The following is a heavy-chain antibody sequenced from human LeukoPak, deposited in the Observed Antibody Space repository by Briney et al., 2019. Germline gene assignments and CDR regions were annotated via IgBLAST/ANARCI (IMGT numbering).Heavy chain of an antibody. CDR3: ARLGYRSAMDV. Sequence: GGSLRLSCAASGFTVSSNYMSWVRQAPGKGLEWVSVIYSGGSTYYADSVKGRFTISRDNSKNTLYLQMNSLRAEDTAVYYCARLGYRSAMDVWGKGTTVTISS. V-gene: IGHV3-53*01. D-gene: IGHD5-18*01. CDR1: GFTVSSNY. J-gene: IGHJ6*03. CDR2: IYSGGST.